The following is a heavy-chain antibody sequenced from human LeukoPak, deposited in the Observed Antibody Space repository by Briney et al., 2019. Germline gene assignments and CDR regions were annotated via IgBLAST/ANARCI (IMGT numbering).Heavy chain of an antibody. Sequence: SETLSLTCAVYGGSFSGYYWSWIRQPPGKGLEWIGEINHSGSTNYNPSLKSRVTISVDTSKNQFSLKLSSVTAADTAVYYCARLGVGATFPFDYWGQGTLVTVSS. D-gene: IGHD1-26*01. CDR2: INHSGST. CDR3: ARLGVGATFPFDY. V-gene: IGHV4-34*01. CDR1: GGSFSGYY. J-gene: IGHJ4*02.